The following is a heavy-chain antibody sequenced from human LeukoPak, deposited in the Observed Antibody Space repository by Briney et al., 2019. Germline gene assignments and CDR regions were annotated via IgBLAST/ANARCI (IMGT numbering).Heavy chain of an antibody. D-gene: IGHD5-18*01. CDR3: ARDSGYSYGLYYFDY. CDR2: IYYSGST. J-gene: IGHJ4*02. V-gene: IGHV4-59*12. Sequence: NPSETLSLTCTVPGVSISSYYWSWLRQPPGKGLEWIGYIYYSGSTNYNPSLKSRVTISVDTSKNQFSLKLSSVTAADTAVYYCARDSGYSYGLYYFDYWGQGTLVTVSS. CDR1: GVSISSYY.